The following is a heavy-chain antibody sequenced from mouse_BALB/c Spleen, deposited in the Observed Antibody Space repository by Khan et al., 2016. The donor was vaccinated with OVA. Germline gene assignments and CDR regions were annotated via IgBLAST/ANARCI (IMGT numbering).Heavy chain of an antibody. CDR1: GFSITSYG. Sequence: EVELEESGAGLVKPGGSLTLSCTVSGFSITSYGMYSVRQTPGKSLEWVATIDSNGGSTDYPDSVTRNVTISEDKTKNDLKLQMRSRNSGDTAMYYCARSAIWGQGTTLTVSS. CDR2: IDSNGGST. CDR3: ARSAI. J-gene: IGHJ2*01. V-gene: IGHV5-6-3*01.